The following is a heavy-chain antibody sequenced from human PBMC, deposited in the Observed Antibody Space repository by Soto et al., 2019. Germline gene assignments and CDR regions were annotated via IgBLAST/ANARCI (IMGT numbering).Heavy chain of an antibody. Sequence: EVQLLESGGGVVQPGGSLRLSCAASGFTFSIYDMSWVRRAPGKGLEWVSSISGSDGTTYYADSVKGRFTISRDNSKNTLYLQMNSLRAEDTALYYCAKGMWGDYWGQGTLVTVSS. V-gene: IGHV3-23*01. J-gene: IGHJ4*02. D-gene: IGHD3-16*01. CDR1: GFTFSIYD. CDR2: ISGSDGTT. CDR3: AKGMWGDY.